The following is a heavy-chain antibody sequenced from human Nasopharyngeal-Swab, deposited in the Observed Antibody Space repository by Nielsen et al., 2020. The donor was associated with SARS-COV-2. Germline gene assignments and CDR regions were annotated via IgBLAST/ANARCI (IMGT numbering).Heavy chain of an antibody. CDR3: ASPIFGVVSDAFDI. J-gene: IGHJ3*02. V-gene: IGHV3-53*01. CDR2: VYSGGST. CDR1: GTFVSGNY. Sequence: GESLKISCAASGTFVSGNYMNWVRQAPGMGLEWVSVVYSGGSTFYADSVKGRFTISRDNSKNTLYLQMNSLRAEDTAMYYCASPIFGVVSDAFDIWGQGTMVTVSS. D-gene: IGHD3-3*01.